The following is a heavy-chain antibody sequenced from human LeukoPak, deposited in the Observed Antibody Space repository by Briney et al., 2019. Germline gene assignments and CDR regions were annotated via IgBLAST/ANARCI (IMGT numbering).Heavy chain of an antibody. CDR2: ISGSGGST. J-gene: IGHJ6*02. Sequence: GGSLRLSCAASGFTFSSYAMSWVRQAPGKGLEWVSAISGSGGSTYYADSVKGRFTISRDNSKNTLYLQMSSLRAEDTAVYYCAKPLGYYYYYGMDVWGQGTTVTVSS. CDR1: GFTFSSYA. V-gene: IGHV3-23*01. CDR3: AKPLGYYYYYGMDV. D-gene: IGHD3-16*01.